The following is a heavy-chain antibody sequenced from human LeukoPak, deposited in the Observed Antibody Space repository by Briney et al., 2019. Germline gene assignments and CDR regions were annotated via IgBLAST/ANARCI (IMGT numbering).Heavy chain of an antibody. Sequence: ASVKVSFKASGYTFTVHYMHWVRQARGKGREGMGWINPNNGGTNYAQKFQCRVTMTGDTSISTAYMELSRRRSDDTAVYYCARGYALYSGRYIDFDYWGQGTLVTVSS. CDR2: INPNNGGT. J-gene: IGHJ4*02. CDR1: GYTFTVHY. CDR3: ARGYALYSGRYIDFDY. D-gene: IGHD1-26*01. V-gene: IGHV1-2*02.